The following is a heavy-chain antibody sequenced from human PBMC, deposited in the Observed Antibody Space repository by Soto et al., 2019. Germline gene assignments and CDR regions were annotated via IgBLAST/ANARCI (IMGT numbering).Heavy chain of an antibody. Sequence: SVKVSCKASGGTFSSYAISWVRQAPGQGLEWMGGIIPIFGTANYAQKFQGRVTITADESTSTAYMELSSLRSEDTAVYYCARGGGIEAAEYHYGMDVWGQGTTVTVSS. D-gene: IGHD6-13*01. J-gene: IGHJ6*02. CDR3: ARGGGIEAAEYHYGMDV. CDR1: GGTFSSYA. V-gene: IGHV1-69*13. CDR2: IIPIFGTA.